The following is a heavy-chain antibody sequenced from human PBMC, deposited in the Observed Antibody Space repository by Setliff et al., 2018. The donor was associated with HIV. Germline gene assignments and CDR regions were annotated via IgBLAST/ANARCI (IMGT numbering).Heavy chain of an antibody. Sequence: PGESLKISCKASGYSFTNYWVGWVRQMPGNGLEWVGLIWPDDSDTIYSPSFQGQVTLSADKSITTVYLQLRSLRSDDTAVYYCASPNRETSYDLLTPYYYYYYYMDVWGKGTTVTVSS. J-gene: IGHJ6*03. D-gene: IGHD3-9*01. V-gene: IGHV5-51*01. CDR3: ASPNRETSYDLLTPYYYYYYYMDV. CDR2: IWPDDSDT. CDR1: GYSFTNYW.